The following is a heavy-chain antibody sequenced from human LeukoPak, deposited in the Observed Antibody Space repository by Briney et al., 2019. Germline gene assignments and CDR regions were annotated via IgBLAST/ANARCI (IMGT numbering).Heavy chain of an antibody. CDR3: ARVSTYFGVVTDFDY. V-gene: IGHV1-8*01. CDR2: MNTNSGNT. J-gene: IGHJ4*02. Sequence: ASVKVSCKASGYTFTSYDINCVRQATGQGLEWMGWMNTNSGNTAYAQKFQGRVTMTRNTSISTAYMELSSLRSEDTAVYYCARVSTYFGVVTDFDYWGQGTLVTVSS. D-gene: IGHD3-3*01. CDR1: GYTFTSYD.